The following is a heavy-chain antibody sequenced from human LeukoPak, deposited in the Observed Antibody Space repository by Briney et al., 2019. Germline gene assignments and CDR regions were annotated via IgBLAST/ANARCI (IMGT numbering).Heavy chain of an antibody. J-gene: IGHJ4*02. CDR1: GYTFTSYG. CDR3: ARSRCSGGSCYLVY. V-gene: IGHV1-2*02. Sequence: GASVKVSCKASGYTFTSYGINWVRQAPGQGLEWMGWINPNSGGTNYAQKFQGRVTMTRDTSISTAYMELSRLRSDDTAVYYCARSRCSGGSCYLVYWGQGTLVTVSS. CDR2: INPNSGGT. D-gene: IGHD2-15*01.